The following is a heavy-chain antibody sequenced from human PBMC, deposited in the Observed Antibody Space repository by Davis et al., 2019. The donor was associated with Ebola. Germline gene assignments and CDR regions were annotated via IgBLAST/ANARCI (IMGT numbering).Heavy chain of an antibody. CDR3: ARVDTAMGNDY. CDR1: GGSISSYY. CDR2: IYYSGST. Sequence: GSLRLSCTVPGGSISSYYWSWIRQPPGKGLEWIGYIYYSGSTNYNPSLKSRVTISVDTSKNQFSLKLSSVTAADTAVYYCARVDTAMGNDYWGQGTLVTVSS. D-gene: IGHD5-18*01. J-gene: IGHJ4*02. V-gene: IGHV4-59*08.